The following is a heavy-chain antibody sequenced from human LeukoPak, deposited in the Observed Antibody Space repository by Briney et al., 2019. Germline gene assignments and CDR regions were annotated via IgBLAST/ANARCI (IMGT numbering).Heavy chain of an antibody. D-gene: IGHD6-13*01. CDR1: GYTFTGYY. V-gene: IGHV1-18*04. CDR3: IRGSSPTFDY. Sequence: ASVKVSCKASGYTFTGYYMHWVRQAPGQGLEWMGWISAYNGNTNYAQKLQGRVTMTTDTSTSTAYMELRSLRSDDTAVYYCIRGSSPTFDYWGQGTLVTVSS. CDR2: ISAYNGNT. J-gene: IGHJ4*02.